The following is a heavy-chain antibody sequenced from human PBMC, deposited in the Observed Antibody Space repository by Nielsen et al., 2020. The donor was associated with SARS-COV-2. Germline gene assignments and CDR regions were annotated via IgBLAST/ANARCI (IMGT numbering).Heavy chain of an antibody. V-gene: IGHV4-39*01. CDR2: IYYSGST. CDR3: ARRTAGDFDY. CDR1: GGSISSSSYY. D-gene: IGHD6-19*01. Sequence: SETLSLTCTVSGGSISSSSYYWGWIRQPPGKGLEWIGSIYYSGSTYYNPSLKSRVTISVDTSKNQFSLKLSSVTAADTAVYYCARRTAGDFDYWGQGTLVTVSS. J-gene: IGHJ4*02.